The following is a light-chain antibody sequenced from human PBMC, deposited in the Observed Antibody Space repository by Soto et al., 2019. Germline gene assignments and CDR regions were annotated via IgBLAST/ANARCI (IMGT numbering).Light chain of an antibody. CDR1: QTVSSW. CDR3: QQYNSYST. CDR2: KAS. V-gene: IGKV1-5*03. J-gene: IGKJ1*01. Sequence: DIQMTQSPSTLSGSVGDRVTITCRASQTVSSWLAWYQQKPGKAPKLLIYKASILESGVPSRFSGSGTGTEFTLTIISLQPDDFATYYCQQYNSYSTFGQGTKVDIK.